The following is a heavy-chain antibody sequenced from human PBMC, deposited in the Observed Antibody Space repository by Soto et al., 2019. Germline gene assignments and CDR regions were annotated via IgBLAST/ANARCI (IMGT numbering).Heavy chain of an antibody. Sequence: PGGSLRLSCAASEFTFSSYSMNWVRQAPGKGLEWVSSISSSSSYIYYADSVKGRFTISRDNAKNSLYLQMNSLRAEDTAVYYCARDSRGRPNWFDPWGQGTLVTVSS. CDR3: ARDSRGRPNWFDP. J-gene: IGHJ5*02. V-gene: IGHV3-21*01. CDR2: ISSSSSYI. D-gene: IGHD3-16*01. CDR1: EFTFSSYS.